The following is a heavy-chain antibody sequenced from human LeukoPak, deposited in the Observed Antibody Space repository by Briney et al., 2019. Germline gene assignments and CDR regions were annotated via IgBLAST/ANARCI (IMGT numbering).Heavy chain of an antibody. CDR3: ARDRTGYSSSWYYFDY. J-gene: IGHJ4*02. CDR1: GGSISSYY. Sequence: SETLSLTCTVSGGSISSYYWSWIRQPPGKGLEWIGHIYYSGSTNYNPSLKSRVTISVDTSKNQFSLKLSSVTAADTAVYYCARDRTGYSSSWYYFDYWGQGTLVTVSS. CDR2: IYYSGST. V-gene: IGHV4-59*01. D-gene: IGHD6-13*01.